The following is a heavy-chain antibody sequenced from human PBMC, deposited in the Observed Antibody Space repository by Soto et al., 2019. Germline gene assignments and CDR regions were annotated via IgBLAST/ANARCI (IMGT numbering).Heavy chain of an antibody. CDR1: GFTFSSYA. J-gene: IGHJ6*02. D-gene: IGHD1-26*01. Sequence: GGSLRLSCAASGFTFSSYAMSWVRQAPGKGLEWVSDISGSGTSTYYADSVKGRFTISRDNSKNTLYLQMNSLRAEDTAVYYCVKVGPYYDYGMDVWGQGTTVTVSS. CDR3: VKVGPYYDYGMDV. V-gene: IGHV3-23*01. CDR2: ISGSGTST.